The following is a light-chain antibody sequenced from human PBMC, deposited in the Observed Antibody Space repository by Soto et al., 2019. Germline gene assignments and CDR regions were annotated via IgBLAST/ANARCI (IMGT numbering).Light chain of an antibody. CDR1: SSDIGAYDY. Sequence: QSALTQPASVSGSPGQSISISCTGTSSDIGAYDYVSWHQQYPGKAPKLIIYAVTDRPSGISDRFSASKSGNTASLAISGLQPADEADYYCSSHTTSNTWVFGGGTKLTVL. CDR3: SSHTTSNTWV. V-gene: IGLV2-14*01. CDR2: AVT. J-gene: IGLJ3*02.